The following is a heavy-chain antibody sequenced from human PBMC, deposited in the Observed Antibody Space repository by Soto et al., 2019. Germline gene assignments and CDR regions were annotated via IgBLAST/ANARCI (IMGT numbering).Heavy chain of an antibody. CDR1: GDSVSSNSAA. D-gene: IGHD1-7*01. CDR2: TYYRSKWYN. V-gene: IGHV6-1*01. J-gene: IGHJ6*02. Sequence: SQTLSLTCAISGDSVSSNSAAWNWVRQSPSRGLEWLGRTYYRSKWYNDYAVSVKSRITINPDTSKNQFPLQLNSVTPEDTAVYYCARVFGTIYYYGMDVWGQGTTVTVSS. CDR3: ARVFGTIYYYGMDV.